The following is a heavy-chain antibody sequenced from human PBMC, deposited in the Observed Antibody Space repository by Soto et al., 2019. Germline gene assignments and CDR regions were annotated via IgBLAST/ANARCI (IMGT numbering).Heavy chain of an antibody. D-gene: IGHD4-17*01. V-gene: IGHV4-59*01. CDR1: YGSINIYY. Sequence: PFQTQSLPRTVAYGSINIYYWSWIRQPPGKGLEWIGYIYYSGSTNYNPSLKSRVTISVDTSKNQFSLKLSSVTAADTAVYYCARTNHYGDSSLDYWGQGTLVTVSS. CDR2: IYYSGST. J-gene: IGHJ4*02. CDR3: ARTNHYGDSSLDY.